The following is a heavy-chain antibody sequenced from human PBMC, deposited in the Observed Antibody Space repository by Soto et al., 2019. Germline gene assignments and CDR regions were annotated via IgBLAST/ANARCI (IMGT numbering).Heavy chain of an antibody. CDR2: MNPNSGNT. D-gene: IGHD6-13*01. V-gene: IGHV1-8*01. J-gene: IGHJ5*02. CDR1: GYTFTSYD. Sequence: QVQLVQSGAEVKKPGASVKVSCKASGYTFTSYDINWVRQATGQGLEWMGWMNPNSGNTGYAQKFQGRVTMTRNTSTSTTDMELSSLRSEDTAGYYIAREISAAGTGWFDPWGQGTLVTISS. CDR3: AREISAAGTGWFDP.